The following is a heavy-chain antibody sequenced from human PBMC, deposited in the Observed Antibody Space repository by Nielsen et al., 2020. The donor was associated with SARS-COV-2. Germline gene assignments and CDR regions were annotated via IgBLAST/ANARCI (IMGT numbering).Heavy chain of an antibody. V-gene: IGHV1-69*06. CDR3: ARASGYSYGYAYYYYGMDV. CDR2: IIPIFGTA. Sequence: WVRQAPGQGLEWMGGIIPIFGTANYAQKFQGRVTITADKSTSTAYMELSSLRSEDTAVYYCARASGYSYGYAYYYYGMDVWGQGTTVTVSS. D-gene: IGHD5-18*01. J-gene: IGHJ6*02.